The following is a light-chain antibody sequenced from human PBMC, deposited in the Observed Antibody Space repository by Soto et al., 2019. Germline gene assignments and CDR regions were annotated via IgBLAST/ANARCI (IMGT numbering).Light chain of an antibody. V-gene: IGLV2-8*01. J-gene: IGLJ2*01. CDR2: EVS. CDR3: SSYAGSNNLNV. Sequence: QSALTQPPSASGSPGQSATISCTGTSSAVGGYKYVSWYQQHPGKAPKLMIYEVSQRPSGVPDRFSGSKSGNTASLTVSGLQAEDEADYYCSSYAGSNNLNVFGGGTKLTVL. CDR1: SSAVGGYKY.